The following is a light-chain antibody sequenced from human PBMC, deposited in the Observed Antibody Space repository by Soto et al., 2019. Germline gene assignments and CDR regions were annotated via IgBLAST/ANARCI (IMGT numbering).Light chain of an antibody. CDR1: QSVSSSY. Sequence: EIVLTQSPGTLSLSPGERATLSYRASQSVSSSYLAWYQQKPGQAPRLLIYGASSRATGIPDRFSGSGSGTDFTLTISRLEPEDFAVYYCQQYGSSPPITFGPGTQVDIK. V-gene: IGKV3-20*01. CDR3: QQYGSSPPIT. CDR2: GAS. J-gene: IGKJ3*01.